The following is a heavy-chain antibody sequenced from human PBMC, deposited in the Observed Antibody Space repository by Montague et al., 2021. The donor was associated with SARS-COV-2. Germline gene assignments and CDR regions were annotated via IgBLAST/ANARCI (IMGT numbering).Heavy chain of an antibody. CDR2: ISDSGGST. CDR3: AKGGERITMIVVVITLADFDY. Sequence: SLRLSCAASGFTFSCYAMSWVRQAPGKGLEWVSGISDSGGSTYYADSVKGRFTISRDNSKNTLYLQMNSLRAEDTAVYYCAKGGERITMIVVVITLADFDYWGQGTLVTVSS. J-gene: IGHJ4*02. V-gene: IGHV3-23*01. D-gene: IGHD3-22*01. CDR1: GFTFSCYA.